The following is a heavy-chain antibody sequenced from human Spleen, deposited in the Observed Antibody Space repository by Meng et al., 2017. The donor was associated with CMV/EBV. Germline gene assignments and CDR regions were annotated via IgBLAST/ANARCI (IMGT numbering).Heavy chain of an antibody. J-gene: IGHJ5*02. Sequence: ASVKVSCKSSGYMFRNYYIYWVRHAPGQGLEWMGWINPNTGATFSAQKFEGMVTMTSDTSFSTTYMELDSLKSDDTAIYYCARDGRVVPHHAGNYRGQHWLNPWGQGTLVTVSS. V-gene: IGHV1-2*02. CDR2: INPNTGAT. CDR1: GYMFRNYY. CDR3: ARDGRVVPHHAGNYRGQHWLNP. D-gene: IGHD4-11*01.